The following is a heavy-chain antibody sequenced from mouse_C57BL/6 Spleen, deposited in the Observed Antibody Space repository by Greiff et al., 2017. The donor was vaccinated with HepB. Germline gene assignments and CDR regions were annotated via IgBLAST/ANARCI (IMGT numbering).Heavy chain of an antibody. D-gene: IGHD1-1*01. V-gene: IGHV1-69*01. CDR3: ARAEDYGSLFAY. CDR1: GYTFTSYW. Sequence: QVQLQQPGAELVMPGASVKLSCKASGYTFTSYWMHWVKQRPGQGLEWIGEIDPSDRYTNYNQKFKGKSTLTVDKSSSTAYMQLSSLTSEYSAVYYCARAEDYGSLFAYWGQGTLVTVSA. CDR2: IDPSDRYT. J-gene: IGHJ3*01.